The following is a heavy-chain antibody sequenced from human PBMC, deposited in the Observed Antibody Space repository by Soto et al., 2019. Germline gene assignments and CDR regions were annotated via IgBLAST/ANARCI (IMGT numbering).Heavy chain of an antibody. Sequence: GGSLRLSCAASGFTFSSYWMSWVRQAPGKGLEWVANIKQDGSEKYYVDSVKGRFTISRDNAKNSLYLQMNSLRAEDTAVYYCARAGYSSSWYRDYWGQGTLVTVSS. CDR3: ARAGYSSSWYRDY. CDR2: IKQDGSEK. D-gene: IGHD6-13*01. J-gene: IGHJ4*02. CDR1: GFTFSSYW. V-gene: IGHV3-7*01.